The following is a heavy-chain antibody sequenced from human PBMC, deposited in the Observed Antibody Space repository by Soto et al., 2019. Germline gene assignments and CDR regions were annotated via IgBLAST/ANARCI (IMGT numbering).Heavy chain of an antibody. V-gene: IGHV4-59*01. CDR3: ARVWGGAFDI. CDR2: IYYSGST. Sequence: QVQLQESGPGLVKPSETLSLTCTVSGGSISSYYWSWIRQPPGKGLEWIGYIYYSGSTNYNPSLKSRGTIAVDTSKNQVSRKLSSVTAADTAVYYCARVWGGAFDIWGQGTMVTVSS. D-gene: IGHD3-10*01. J-gene: IGHJ3*02. CDR1: GGSISSYY.